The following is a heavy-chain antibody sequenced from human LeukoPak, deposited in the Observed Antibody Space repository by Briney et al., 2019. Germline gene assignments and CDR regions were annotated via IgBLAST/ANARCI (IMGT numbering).Heavy chain of an antibody. V-gene: IGHV1-69*01. D-gene: IGHD2-21*02. Sequence: SVKVSCKASGGTFSSYAISWVRQAPGQGLEWMGGIIPIFGTANYAQKFQGRVTITADESTSTAYMELSSLRSEDTAVYYCARSLVVTPPRAYYFDYWGQGTLVTVSS. J-gene: IGHJ4*02. CDR1: GGTFSSYA. CDR2: IIPIFGTA. CDR3: ARSLVVTPPRAYYFDY.